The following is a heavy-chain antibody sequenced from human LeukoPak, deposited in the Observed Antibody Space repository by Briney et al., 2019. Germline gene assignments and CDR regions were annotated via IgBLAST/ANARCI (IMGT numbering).Heavy chain of an antibody. CDR2: ISSNGGST. CDR1: GFTFSSYA. Sequence: PGGSLRLSCSASGFTFSSYAMHWVRQAPGKGLEYVSAISSNGGSTYYADSVKGRFTISRDNSKNTLYLQMSSLRAEDTAVYYCVKDPRSGGYARQDYYGMDVWGQGTTVTVSS. D-gene: IGHD5-12*01. J-gene: IGHJ6*02. CDR3: VKDPRSGGYARQDYYGMDV. V-gene: IGHV3-64D*06.